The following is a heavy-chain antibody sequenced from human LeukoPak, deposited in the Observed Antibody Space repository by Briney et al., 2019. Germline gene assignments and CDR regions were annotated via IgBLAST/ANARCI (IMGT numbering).Heavy chain of an antibody. CDR3: AKPRVRDYDSSGYYGY. D-gene: IGHD3-22*01. J-gene: IGHJ4*02. CDR1: GFTFSSCA. Sequence: GGSLRLSCAASGFTFSSCAMSWVRQAPGKGLEWVSAISGSGGSTYYADSVKGRFTISRDNSKNTLYLQMNSLRAEDTAVYYCAKPRVRDYDSSGYYGYWGQGTLVTVSS. V-gene: IGHV3-23*01. CDR2: ISGSGGST.